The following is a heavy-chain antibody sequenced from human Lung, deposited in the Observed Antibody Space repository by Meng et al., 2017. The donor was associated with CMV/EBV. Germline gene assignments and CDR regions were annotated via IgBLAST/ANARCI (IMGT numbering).Heavy chain of an antibody. V-gene: IGHV4-61*01. Sequence: SETLSLXCTVSGGSISSYSYYWGWIRQPPGRGLEWIGYIYYSGSTNYNPSLKSRVTISVDTSKNQFSLKLSSVTAADTAVYYCARNSPAAPHYYYYGMDVWGQGTTVTVSS. CDR2: IYYSGST. CDR3: ARNSPAAPHYYYYGMDV. D-gene: IGHD2-2*01. J-gene: IGHJ6*02. CDR1: GGSISSYSYY.